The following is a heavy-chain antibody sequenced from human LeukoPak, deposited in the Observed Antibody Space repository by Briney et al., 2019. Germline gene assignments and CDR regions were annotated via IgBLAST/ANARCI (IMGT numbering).Heavy chain of an antibody. CDR1: GGPISSYY. Sequence: SETLSLTCTVSGGPISSYYWSWIRQPAGKGLEWIGRIYTSGSTNYNPSLKSRVTMSVDTSKNQFSLKLSSVTAADTAVYYCAREAYSSSWLDYYGMDVWGQGTTVTVSS. J-gene: IGHJ6*02. CDR2: IYTSGST. CDR3: AREAYSSSWLDYYGMDV. V-gene: IGHV4-4*07. D-gene: IGHD6-13*01.